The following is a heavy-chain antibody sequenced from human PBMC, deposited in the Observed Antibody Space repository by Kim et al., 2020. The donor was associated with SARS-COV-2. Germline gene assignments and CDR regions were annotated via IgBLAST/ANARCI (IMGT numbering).Heavy chain of an antibody. CDR3: ARDHREWLQYTANWYFDL. V-gene: IGHV4-59*01. CDR2: IYYSGIT. CDR1: GGSISSYY. D-gene: IGHD3-3*01. Sequence: SETLYLTCTVSGGSISSYYWSWIRQPPGKGLEWIGYIYYSGITNYNPSLKSRVTISVDTSKNQFSLKLSSVTAADTAVYYCARDHREWLQYTANWYFDLWGRGTLVTVSS. J-gene: IGHJ2*01.